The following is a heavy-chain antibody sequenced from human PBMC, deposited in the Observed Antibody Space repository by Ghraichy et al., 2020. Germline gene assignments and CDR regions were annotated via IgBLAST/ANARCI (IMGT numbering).Heavy chain of an antibody. CDR2: LYWNDDK. Sequence: SGPTLVKPTQTLTLTCTFSGFSLSTSGVGVAWIRQPPGKALEWLAALYWNDDKRYSPSLRSRLTITKDTSKNQVVLTMITMDPVDSATYYCAHSLSDFWSANYGQGDYFDFWGQGALVTVSS. D-gene: IGHD3-3*01. J-gene: IGHJ4*02. CDR1: GFSLSTSGVG. V-gene: IGHV2-5*01. CDR3: AHSLSDFWSANYGQGDYFDF.